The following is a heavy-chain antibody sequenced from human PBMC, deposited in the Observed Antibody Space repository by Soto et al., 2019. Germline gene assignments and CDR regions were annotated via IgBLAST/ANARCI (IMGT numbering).Heavy chain of an antibody. J-gene: IGHJ6*02. V-gene: IGHV4-39*01. D-gene: IGHD6-19*01. Sequence: PSETLSLTCTVSGGPISSSSYYWGWIRQPPGKGLEWIGSIYYSGSTYYNPSLKSRVTISVDTSKNQFSLKLSSVTAADTAVYYCALSAVAGYYYYYYGMDVWGQGTTVTVSS. CDR1: GGPISSSSYY. CDR2: IYYSGST. CDR3: ALSAVAGYYYYYYGMDV.